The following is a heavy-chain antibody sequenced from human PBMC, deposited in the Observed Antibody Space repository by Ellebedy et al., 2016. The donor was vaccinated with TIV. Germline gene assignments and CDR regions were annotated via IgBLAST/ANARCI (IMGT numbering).Heavy chain of an antibody. J-gene: IGHJ6*02. D-gene: IGHD1-14*01. CDR2: INAGNGNT. Sequence: AASVKVSCKASGYTFTSYAMHWARQAPGQRLEWMGWINAGNGNTKYSQKFQGRVTITRDTSASTAYMELSSLRSEDTAVYYCAREDPDTYGMDVWGQGTTVTVSS. CDR3: AREDPDTYGMDV. V-gene: IGHV1-3*01. CDR1: GYTFTSYA.